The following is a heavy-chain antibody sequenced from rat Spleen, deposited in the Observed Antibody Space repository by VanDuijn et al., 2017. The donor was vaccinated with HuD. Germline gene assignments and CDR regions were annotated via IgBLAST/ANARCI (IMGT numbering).Heavy chain of an antibody. D-gene: IGHD1-12*03. J-gene: IGHJ2*01. CDR2: LWGDGST. CDR1: GFSLTNNG. Sequence: QVQLKESGPGLVQPSQTLSLTCTVSGFSLTNNGVSWVRQPPGKGLEGMGGLWGDGSTDFNSALKSRLSISRDTSKSQVFLKMNNLQTEDTAMYFCASQYYYDGYYRDYWGQGVMVTVSS. CDR3: ASQYYYDGYYRDY. V-gene: IGHV2-1*01.